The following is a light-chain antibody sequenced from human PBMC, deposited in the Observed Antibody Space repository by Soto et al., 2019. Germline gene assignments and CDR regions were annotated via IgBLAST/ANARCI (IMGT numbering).Light chain of an antibody. J-gene: IGKJ2*01. CDR2: GAS. V-gene: IGKV3-15*01. Sequence: EIVMTQSPATLSVSPGERATLSCRASQSVSSNLAWYQQKPGQAPRLLIYGASTRATGIPARFSGSGSGTEFNLTISSLQSEDFAVYYCQQYNNWPPWSCGQGTKLEIK. CDR1: QSVSSN. CDR3: QQYNNWPPWS.